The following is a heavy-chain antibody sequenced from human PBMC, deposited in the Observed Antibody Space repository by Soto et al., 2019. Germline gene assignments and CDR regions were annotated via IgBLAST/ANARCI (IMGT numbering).Heavy chain of an antibody. CDR3: ATQEVGGSYVYTFDP. D-gene: IGHD1-26*01. Sequence: QLHLRESGPGLVKPSETLSLTCTVSGGSITSSSYYWGWNRQPPGKGLEWIGSIYYMVSTYYNPALTSRLTIPVDTSKNQFSLKLSSVTAADTAVYYCATQEVGGSYVYTFDPWGQGTLVTVSS. CDR2: IYYMVST. V-gene: IGHV4-39*01. CDR1: GGSITSSSYY. J-gene: IGHJ5*02.